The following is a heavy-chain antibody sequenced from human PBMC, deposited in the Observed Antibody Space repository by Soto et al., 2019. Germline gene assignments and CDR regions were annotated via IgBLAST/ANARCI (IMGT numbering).Heavy chain of an antibody. CDR1: GGSFTSNNW. J-gene: IGHJ4*02. D-gene: IGHD1-7*01. V-gene: IGHV4-4*02. CDR2: IYRTGST. CDR3: ASRDPGTSADY. Sequence: LSLTCAVSGGSFTSNNWWTWVRQPPGQGLEWIGEIYRTGSTNYNPSLKSRVTISLDKSENQFSLKVTSLTAADTAVYYCASRDPGTSADYWGQGTLVTVSS.